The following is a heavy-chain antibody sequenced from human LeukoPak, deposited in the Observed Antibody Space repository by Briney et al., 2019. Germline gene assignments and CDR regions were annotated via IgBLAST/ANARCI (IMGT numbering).Heavy chain of an antibody. J-gene: IGHJ4*02. CDR1: GGPFSSYS. CDR2: IYNSGRT. V-gene: IGHV4-59*01. D-gene: IGHD3-10*01. CDR3: ASDYGSGSYRFDY. Sequence: SETLSLTCTVSGGPFSSYSWSWIRRPPGKGLEWIGYIYNSGRTTYNPSFRSRVTMSLDTSKNQFSLRLSSATAADTAVYYCASDYGSGSYRFDYWGQGTLVTVSS.